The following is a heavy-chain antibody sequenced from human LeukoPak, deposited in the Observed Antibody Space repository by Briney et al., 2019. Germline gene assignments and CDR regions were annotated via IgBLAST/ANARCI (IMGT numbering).Heavy chain of an antibody. J-gene: IGHJ4*02. D-gene: IGHD4-17*01. V-gene: IGHV4-39*01. Sequence: SETLSLTCTVSGGSISSSSYYWGWIRQPPGKGLEWIGSIYYSGSTYYNPSLKSRVTISVDTSKKQFSLKLSSVTAADTAVYYCARVVHDYGDYYFDYWGQGTLVTVSS. CDR2: IYYSGST. CDR3: ARVVHDYGDYYFDY. CDR1: GGSISSSSYY.